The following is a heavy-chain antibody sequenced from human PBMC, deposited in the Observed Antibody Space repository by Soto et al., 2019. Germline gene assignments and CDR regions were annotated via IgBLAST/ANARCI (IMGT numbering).Heavy chain of an antibody. CDR1: GYTFTSYA. CDR2: INAGNGNT. Sequence: QVQLVQSGAEVKKPGASVKVSCKASGYTFTSYAMHWVRQAPGQRLEWMGWINAGNGNTKYSQKFQGRVTITRDTAASTAYMELSSLRSEDTAVYYCARFIYPQYSSSWDPQGWYFDLWGRGTLVTVSS. D-gene: IGHD6-13*01. CDR3: ARFIYPQYSSSWDPQGWYFDL. J-gene: IGHJ2*01. V-gene: IGHV1-3*01.